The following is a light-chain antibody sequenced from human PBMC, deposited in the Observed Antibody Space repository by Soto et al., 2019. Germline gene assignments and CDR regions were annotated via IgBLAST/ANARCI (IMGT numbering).Light chain of an antibody. J-gene: IGKJ1*01. V-gene: IGKV4-1*01. CDR1: QSVLYSSNNKDY. Sequence: DIVMTQSPDSLAVSLGERATINCKSSQSVLYSSNNKDYLAWYQQKRGQPPKLLIYWASTRESGVPDRFSGSGSGTDFTLTISSLQAEDVAVYYCQQYYSTPWTFGQGTKLEIK. CDR2: WAS. CDR3: QQYYSTPWT.